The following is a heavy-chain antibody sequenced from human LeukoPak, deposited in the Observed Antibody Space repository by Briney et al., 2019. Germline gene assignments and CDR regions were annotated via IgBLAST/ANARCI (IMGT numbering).Heavy chain of an antibody. Sequence: SETLSLTCTVSGGSISSYYWSWIRQSPVKGLEWVGYIFPSGSAFYNPSLESRVTISQDTSENQFSLRLSSVTAADTAVYYCARRNHYFYYMDVWGKGTTVTVSS. CDR3: ARRNHYFYYMDV. CDR1: GGSISSYY. CDR2: IFPSGSA. V-gene: IGHV4-4*09. D-gene: IGHD1-14*01. J-gene: IGHJ6*03.